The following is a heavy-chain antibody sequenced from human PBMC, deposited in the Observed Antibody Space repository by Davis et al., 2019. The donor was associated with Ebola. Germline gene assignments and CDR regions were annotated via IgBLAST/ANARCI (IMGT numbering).Heavy chain of an antibody. Sequence: PGGSLRLSCAASGFTFSSYSMNWVRQAPGKGLEWVSSISSSSSYIYYADSVKGRFTISRDNAKNSLYLQMNSLRAEDTAVYYCARDGLGYCSSTSCYEGRGYWGQGTLVTVSS. J-gene: IGHJ4*02. V-gene: IGHV3-21*01. D-gene: IGHD2-2*01. CDR2: ISSSSSYI. CDR1: GFTFSSYS. CDR3: ARDGLGYCSSTSCYEGRGY.